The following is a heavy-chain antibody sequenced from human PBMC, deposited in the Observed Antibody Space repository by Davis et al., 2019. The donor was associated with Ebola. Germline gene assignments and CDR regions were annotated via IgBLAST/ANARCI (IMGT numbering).Heavy chain of an antibody. V-gene: IGHV4-34*01. CDR1: GGSFSGYY. CDR3: ASDGPRGSGWYDY. Sequence: MPSETLSLTCAVYGGSFSGYYWSWIRQPPGKGLEWIGSIYYSGSTYYNPSLKRRVTISVDTSKNQFSLKLSSVTAADTAVYYCASDGPRGSGWYDYWGQGTLVTVSS. J-gene: IGHJ4*02. CDR2: IYYSGST. D-gene: IGHD6-19*01.